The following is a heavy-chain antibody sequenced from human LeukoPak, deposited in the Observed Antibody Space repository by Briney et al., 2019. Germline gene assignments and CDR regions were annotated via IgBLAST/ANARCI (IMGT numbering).Heavy chain of an antibody. V-gene: IGHV4-38-2*01. Sequence: SETLSLTCAVSGYSISSGYYWGWIRQPPGKGLEWIGSIYHSGSTYYNPSLKSRVTISVDTSKNQFFLKLSSVTAADTAVYYCARSGDAYTPNYWGQGTLVTVSS. D-gene: IGHD5-24*01. CDR2: IYHSGST. CDR1: GYSISSGYY. J-gene: IGHJ4*02. CDR3: ARSGDAYTPNY.